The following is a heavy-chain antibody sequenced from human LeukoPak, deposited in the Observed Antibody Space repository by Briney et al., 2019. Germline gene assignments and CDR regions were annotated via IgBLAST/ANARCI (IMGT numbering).Heavy chain of an antibody. CDR3: AKDSAKKYDDY. CDR1: GFTFSSYA. J-gene: IGHJ4*01. Sequence: PGGSLRLSCAASGFTFSSYAMSWVRQAPGKGLEWVSGISGSDGSTNYADSVKGRFTISRENSKNTLYLQMNSLRAEDTAVYYCAKDSAKKYDDYWGHGTLVTVSS. CDR2: ISGSDGST. D-gene: IGHD2/OR15-2a*01. V-gene: IGHV3-23*01.